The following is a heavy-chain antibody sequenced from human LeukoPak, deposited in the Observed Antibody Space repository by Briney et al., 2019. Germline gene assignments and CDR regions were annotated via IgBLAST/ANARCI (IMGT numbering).Heavy chain of an antibody. V-gene: IGHV3-7*01. Sequence: GGSLRLSCAASGITFSRYWMSWVRQAPGKGLEWVANIPPEGSKKDYVGSVEGRFTISRDNAKNSLYLQMYSLRAEDTAVYYWARSNLFSCGGNCYSFDYWGQGTLVTVSS. D-gene: IGHD2-15*01. CDR2: IPPEGSKK. J-gene: IGHJ4*02. CDR3: ARSNLFSCGGNCYSFDY. CDR1: GITFSRYW.